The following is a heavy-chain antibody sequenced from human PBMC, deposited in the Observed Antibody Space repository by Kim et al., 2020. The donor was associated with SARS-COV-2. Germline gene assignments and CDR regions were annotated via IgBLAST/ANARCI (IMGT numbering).Heavy chain of an antibody. CDR1: GFTFSSYA. Sequence: GGSLRLSCAASGFTFSSYAMHWVRQAPGKGLEWVAVISYDGSNKYYADSVKGRFTISRDNSKNTLYLQMNSLRAEDTAVYYCARVQTENWNDPNYYYYGMDVWGQGTTVTVSS. V-gene: IGHV3-30*04. J-gene: IGHJ6*02. CDR3: ARVQTENWNDPNYYYYGMDV. D-gene: IGHD1-1*01. CDR2: ISYDGSNK.